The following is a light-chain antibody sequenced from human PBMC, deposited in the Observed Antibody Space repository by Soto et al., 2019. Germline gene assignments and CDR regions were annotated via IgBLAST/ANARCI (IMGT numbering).Light chain of an antibody. CDR3: QAWGSSTYVV. CDR2: QDS. V-gene: IGLV3-1*01. Sequence: SFELTQPPSVSVSPGPTASITCSGDKLGDKYACWYQQKPGQSPVLVIYQDSKRPSGIPERFSGSNSGNTATLTISGTQAMDEDDYYCQAWGSSTYVVFGGGTKLTVL. J-gene: IGLJ2*01. CDR1: KLGDKY.